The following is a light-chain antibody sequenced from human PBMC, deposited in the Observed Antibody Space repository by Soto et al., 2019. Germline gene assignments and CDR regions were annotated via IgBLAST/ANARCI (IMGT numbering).Light chain of an antibody. CDR3: QQYDSYPRT. Sequence: DIQMTQSPSTLSASVGDRVTITCRASQSIRTWLAWYQQKPGKAPRLLIYGASNLDSGVPSRFSGSGSGTEFTLTISSLQPDDFATYYCQQYDSYPRTFGRGTTVEVK. V-gene: IGKV1-5*03. CDR1: QSIRTW. J-gene: IGKJ1*01. CDR2: GAS.